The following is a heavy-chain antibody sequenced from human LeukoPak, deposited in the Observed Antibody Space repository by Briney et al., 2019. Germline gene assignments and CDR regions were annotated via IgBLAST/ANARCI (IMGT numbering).Heavy chain of an antibody. CDR1: GFSFNTNA. Sequence: PGGSLRLSCVASGFSFNTNAMTWVRQAPGKGLEWVSTLSGRGDSTFYADSVKGRFTISSDKSENTLHLQMNSLRAEDTAIYYCAKDQTVAGTYDSWGRGTLVIVSS. D-gene: IGHD6-19*01. V-gene: IGHV3-23*01. CDR3: AKDQTVAGTYDS. CDR2: LSGRGDST. J-gene: IGHJ4*02.